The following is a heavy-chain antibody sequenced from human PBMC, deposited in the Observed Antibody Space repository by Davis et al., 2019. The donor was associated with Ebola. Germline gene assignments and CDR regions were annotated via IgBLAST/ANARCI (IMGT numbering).Heavy chain of an antibody. CDR2: ISSSGSTI. J-gene: IGHJ6*02. CDR3: ARVLRFLEWLSHYYYYGMDV. CDR1: GFTFSDYY. V-gene: IGHV3-11*01. D-gene: IGHD3-3*01. Sequence: PGGSLRLSCAASGFTFSDYYMSWIRQAPGKGLEWVSYISSSGSTIYYADSVKGRFTISRDNAKNSLYLQMNSLRAEDTAVYYCARVLRFLEWLSHYYYYGMDVWGQGTTVTVSS.